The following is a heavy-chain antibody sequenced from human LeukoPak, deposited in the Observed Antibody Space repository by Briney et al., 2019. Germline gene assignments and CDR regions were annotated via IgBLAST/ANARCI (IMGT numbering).Heavy chain of an antibody. D-gene: IGHD3-3*01. V-gene: IGHV4-59*08. CDR1: GGSISSYY. CDR3: ARQYYDFWSGHPDAFDI. Sequence: PSETLSLTCTVSGGSISSYYWSWIRQPPGKGLEWIGYIYYSGSTNYNPSLKSRVTISVDTSKNQFSLKLSSVTAADTAVYYCARQYYDFWSGHPDAFDIWGQGTMVTVSS. J-gene: IGHJ3*02. CDR2: IYYSGST.